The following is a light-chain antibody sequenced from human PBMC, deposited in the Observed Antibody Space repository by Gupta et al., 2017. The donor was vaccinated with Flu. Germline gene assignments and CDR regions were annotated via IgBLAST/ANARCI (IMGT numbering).Light chain of an antibody. Sequence: QSALTQPDSVSGSPGQSITISCTGTSSDVGSYNLVSWYQQHPGKAPKLMIYEGSKRPSGVSNRFSGSKSGNTASLTISRLQAEDEADYYCCSYAGSSTFVVFGGGTKLSVL. CDR1: SSDVGSYNL. CDR2: EGS. J-gene: IGLJ2*01. V-gene: IGLV2-23*03. CDR3: CSYAGSSTFVV.